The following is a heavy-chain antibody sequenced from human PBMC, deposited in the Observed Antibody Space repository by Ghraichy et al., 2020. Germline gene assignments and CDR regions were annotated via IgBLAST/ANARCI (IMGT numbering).Heavy chain of an antibody. J-gene: IGHJ3*02. CDR3: ARILVVYDAFDI. CDR2: VYYSGST. CDR1: GGSTTSYY. V-gene: IGHV4-59*01. Sequence: SETLSLTCTVSGGSTTSYYWSWIRQSPGKGLEWIGYVYYSGSTNYNPSLKSRVTMLVDTSKNQFSLKLRSVTAADTAVYYCARILVVYDAFDIWGQGTMLTVSS. D-gene: IGHD2-2*01.